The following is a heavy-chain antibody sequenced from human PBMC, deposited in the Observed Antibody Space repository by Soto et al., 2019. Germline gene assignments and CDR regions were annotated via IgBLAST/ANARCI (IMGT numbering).Heavy chain of an antibody. J-gene: IGHJ2*01. CDR1: GGSISSGGYY. CDR3: ARCVYDSSGYYWYFDL. CDR2: IYYSGST. V-gene: IGHV4-31*03. Sequence: QVQLQESGPGLVKPSQTLSLTCTVSGGSISSGGYYWSWIRQHPGKGLEWIGYIYYSGSTYYNPSLKSRVTISVDTSKNQFSLKLSSVTAADTAVYYCARCVYDSSGYYWYFDLWGRGTLVTVSS. D-gene: IGHD3-22*01.